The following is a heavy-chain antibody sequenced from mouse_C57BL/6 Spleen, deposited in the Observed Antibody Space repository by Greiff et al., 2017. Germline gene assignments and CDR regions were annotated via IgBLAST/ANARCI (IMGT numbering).Heavy chain of an antibody. Sequence: VQLQQPGAELVKPGASVKMSCKASGYTFTSYWITWVKQRPGQGLEWIGDIYPGSGSTNYNEKFKSKATLTVDTSSSTAYMQLSSLTSEDSAVYYCARITTVVRYFGYWGQGTTLTVSS. V-gene: IGHV1-55*01. CDR1: GYTFTSYW. D-gene: IGHD1-1*01. CDR2: IYPGSGST. J-gene: IGHJ2*01. CDR3: ARITTVVRYFGY.